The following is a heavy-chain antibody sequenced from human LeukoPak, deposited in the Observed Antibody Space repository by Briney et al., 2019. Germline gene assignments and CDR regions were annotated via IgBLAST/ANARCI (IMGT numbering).Heavy chain of an antibody. CDR2: IYYSGRT. CDR1: GCSLSGSDYY. D-gene: IGHD2-21*02. CDR3: ARDDGRGVVTPY. J-gene: IGHJ4*02. Sequence: SETLSLTCTVSGCSLSGSDYYWGWIRQPPGKGLKWIGSIYYSGRTFYNPSLKSRVTISVDTSRNQFSLKLSSVTAADTAVYYCARDDGRGVVTPYWGQGTLVTVSS. V-gene: IGHV4-39*07.